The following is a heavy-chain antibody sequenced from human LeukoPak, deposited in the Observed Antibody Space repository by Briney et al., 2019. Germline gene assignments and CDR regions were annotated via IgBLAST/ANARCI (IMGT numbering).Heavy chain of an antibody. D-gene: IGHD5-18*01. CDR1: GGSISSSSYY. Sequence: PSETLSLTCTVSGGSISSSSYYWGWIRQPPGKGLEWIGSIYYSGSAYYNPSLKSRVTKSVDTSKNQFSLRLSSVTAADTAVYSCARHPERYSYFDYWGQGTLVTVSS. CDR3: ARHPERYSYFDY. CDR2: IYYSGSA. V-gene: IGHV4-39*01. J-gene: IGHJ4*02.